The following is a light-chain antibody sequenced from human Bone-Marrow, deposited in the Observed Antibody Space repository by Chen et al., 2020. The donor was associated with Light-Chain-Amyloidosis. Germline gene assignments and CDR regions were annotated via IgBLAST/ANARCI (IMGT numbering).Light chain of an antibody. CDR1: NIGSTS. Sequence: SYVLTQPSSVSVAPGQTATIACGGNNIGSTSVHWYQQTPGQAPLLVVYDDSDRPLGIPERLSGSNSGNTATLTISRVEAGDEADYYCQGWDRSSDRPVFGGGTKLTVL. V-gene: IGLV3-21*02. J-gene: IGLJ3*02. CDR2: DDS. CDR3: QGWDRSSDRPV.